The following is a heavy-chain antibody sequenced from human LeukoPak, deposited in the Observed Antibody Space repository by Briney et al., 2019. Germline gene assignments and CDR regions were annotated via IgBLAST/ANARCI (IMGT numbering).Heavy chain of an antibody. CDR3: ARRAPTYYSDSSGYNFDY. CDR2: VYPGDSDT. Sequence: GESLKISCKGSGYSFTSCWIGWVRQMPGKGLEWMGIVYPGDSDTRYSPSFQGQVTISADKSVSTAYLQWSSLKASDTAMYYCARRAPTYYSDSSGYNFDYWGQGTLVTVSS. D-gene: IGHD3-22*01. J-gene: IGHJ4*02. CDR1: GYSFTSCW. V-gene: IGHV5-51*01.